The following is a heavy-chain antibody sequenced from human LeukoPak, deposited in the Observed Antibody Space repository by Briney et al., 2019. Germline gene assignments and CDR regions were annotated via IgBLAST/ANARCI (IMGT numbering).Heavy chain of an antibody. Sequence: GGSLRLSCAASGFTFSSYAMRWVRQAPGKGLEWVSAISGSGGSTYYADSVKGRFTISRDNSKNTLYLQMNSLRAEDTAVYYCAKKRGGYSYGIDYWGQGTLVTVSS. D-gene: IGHD5-18*01. J-gene: IGHJ4*02. CDR1: GFTFSSYA. CDR3: AKKRGGYSYGIDY. V-gene: IGHV3-23*01. CDR2: ISGSGGST.